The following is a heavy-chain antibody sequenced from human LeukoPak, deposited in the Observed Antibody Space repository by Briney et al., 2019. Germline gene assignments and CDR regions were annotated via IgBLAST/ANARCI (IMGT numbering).Heavy chain of an antibody. CDR2: ISSSSSYI. CDR3: ARDPLITVVTPPYYFDY. Sequence: GGSLRLSCAASGFTFSSYSMNWVRQAPGEGLEWVSSISSSSSYIYYADSVKGRFTISRDNAKNSLYLQMNSLRAEDTAVYYCARDPLITVVTPPYYFDYWGQGTLVTVSS. D-gene: IGHD4-23*01. J-gene: IGHJ4*02. V-gene: IGHV3-21*01. CDR1: GFTFSSYS.